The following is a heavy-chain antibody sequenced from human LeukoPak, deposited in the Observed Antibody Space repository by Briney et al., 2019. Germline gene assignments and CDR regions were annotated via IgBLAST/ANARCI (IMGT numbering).Heavy chain of an antibody. V-gene: IGHV1-46*01. J-gene: IGHJ4*02. Sequence: ASVKVSGKASGYTFTSYYMHWVRQAPGQGLEWMGIINPSGGSTSYAQKFQGRVTMTSDTSTSTVYMELSSLRSEDTAVYYCARGYCSGGSCYSVGYFDYWGQGTLVTVSS. D-gene: IGHD2-15*01. CDR2: INPSGGST. CDR1: GYTFTSYY. CDR3: ARGYCSGGSCYSVGYFDY.